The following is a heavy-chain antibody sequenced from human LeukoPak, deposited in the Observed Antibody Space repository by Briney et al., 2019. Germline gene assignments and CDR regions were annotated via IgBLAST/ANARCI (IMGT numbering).Heavy chain of an antibody. Sequence: GRSLRLSCAASGFTFSSYGMHWVRQAPGKGLEWVAVISYDGSNKYYADSVKGRFTISRDNSKNTLYLQMNSLRAEDTAVYYCAKSQYYYGSGSYPNASDYWGQGTLVTVSS. V-gene: IGHV3-30*18. D-gene: IGHD3-10*01. J-gene: IGHJ4*02. CDR1: GFTFSSYG. CDR3: AKSQYYYGSGSYPNASDY. CDR2: ISYDGSNK.